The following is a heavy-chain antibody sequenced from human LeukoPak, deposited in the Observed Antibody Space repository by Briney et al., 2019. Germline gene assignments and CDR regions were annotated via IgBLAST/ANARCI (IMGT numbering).Heavy chain of an antibody. CDR3: ARVSSSWYQDWYFDL. CDR1: GGSISIYY. D-gene: IGHD6-13*01. Sequence: SETLSLTCTVSGGSISIYYWSWIRQPPGKGLEWIGYIYYSGSTNYNPSLKSRVTISVDTSKNQFSLKLSSVTAADTAVYYCARVSSSWYQDWYFDLWGRGTLVTVSS. J-gene: IGHJ2*01. CDR2: IYYSGST. V-gene: IGHV4-59*12.